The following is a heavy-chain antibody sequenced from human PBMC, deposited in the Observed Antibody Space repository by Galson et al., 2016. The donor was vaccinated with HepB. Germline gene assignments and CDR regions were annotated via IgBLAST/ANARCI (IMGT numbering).Heavy chain of an antibody. Sequence: SLRLSCAASGFTFNTFTMNWVRQAPGKGLEWIGNVTPNGSTGNYADPVKGRFAISRDNSKDTLYLQMNNLRADDTALYFCARSDNDHQYYLDLWGQGTLVAVS. V-gene: IGHV3-23*01. CDR3: ARSDNDHQYYLDL. J-gene: IGHJ5*02. CDR2: VTPNGSTG. CDR1: GFTFNTFT. D-gene: IGHD2/OR15-2a*01.